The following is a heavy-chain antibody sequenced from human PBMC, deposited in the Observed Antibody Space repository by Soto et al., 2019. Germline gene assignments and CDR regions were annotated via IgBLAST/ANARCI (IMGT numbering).Heavy chain of an antibody. CDR2: ISDDGNDK. CDR3: AKDSTVAGTKTAAFDL. D-gene: IGHD6-13*01. Sequence: QVQLVESGGDVVQPGRSLRLSCAGSGITFSSYAIHWVRQAPGKGLEWVAVISDDGNDKYYTNSVKGRFTISRDNSKNTVYLQMNSLRDEDTAVYYCAKDSTVAGTKTAAFDLWGQGTLVTVSS. V-gene: IGHV3-30*18. CDR1: GITFSSYA. J-gene: IGHJ4*02.